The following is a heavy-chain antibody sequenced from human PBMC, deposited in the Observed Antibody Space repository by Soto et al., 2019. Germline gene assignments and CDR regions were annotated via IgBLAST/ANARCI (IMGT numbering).Heavy chain of an antibody. J-gene: IGHJ4*02. V-gene: IGHV3-23*01. D-gene: IGHD6-19*01. Sequence: EVHLLESGGGLAQPGGSLRLSCAASGFTFSRSAMSWVRQAPGKGLEWVSGISGSGGSTDYADSVKGRSTISRDNSKNTLYLQMNSLRPEDTAVYDCVKDQWQNSQVYWGQGTLVTVSS. CDR2: ISGSGGST. CDR3: VKDQWQNSQVY. CDR1: GFTFSRSA.